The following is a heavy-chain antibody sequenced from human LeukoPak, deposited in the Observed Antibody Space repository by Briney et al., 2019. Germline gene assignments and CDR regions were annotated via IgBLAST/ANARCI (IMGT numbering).Heavy chain of an antibody. Sequence: GASVKVSCKASGYTFTAYYMHWVRQAPGQGLEWMGWINPNSGDTNSSQKLQDRVTLTRDTSISTAYMELSSLTSDDTAVYYCARAYGSGTSYHPDYWGQGTLVTVPS. J-gene: IGHJ4*02. CDR1: GYTFTAYY. CDR2: INPNSGDT. V-gene: IGHV1-2*02. D-gene: IGHD3-10*01. CDR3: ARAYGSGTSYHPDY.